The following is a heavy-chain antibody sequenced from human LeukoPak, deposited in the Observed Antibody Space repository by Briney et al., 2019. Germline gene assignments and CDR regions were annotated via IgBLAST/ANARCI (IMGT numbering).Heavy chain of an antibody. CDR3: AKDSTQLPFDY. Sequence: PGGSLRLSCAASGFTFSSYSINWVRQAPGKGLEWVSCVSSTSSFIYYADSVKGRFTISRDNAKNSLYLQMNSLRAEDTAVYYCAKDSTQLPFDYWGQGTLVTVSS. J-gene: IGHJ4*02. CDR2: VSSTSSFI. CDR1: GFTFSSYS. D-gene: IGHD2-2*01. V-gene: IGHV3-21*01.